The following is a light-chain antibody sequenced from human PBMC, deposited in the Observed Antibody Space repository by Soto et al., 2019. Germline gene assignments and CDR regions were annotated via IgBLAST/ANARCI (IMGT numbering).Light chain of an antibody. CDR3: QQYNDWPLT. J-gene: IGKJ4*01. CDR1: QSVDSN. CDR2: GAS. V-gene: IGKV3D-15*01. Sequence: EIVMTQSPATLSVSPGDGATLSCRASQSVDSNLAWYQQKPGQTPRLLMYGASTRPTGIPARFSGSGSGTECNLTIISLQSEDSAVYYCQQYNDWPLTFGGGTKVEIK.